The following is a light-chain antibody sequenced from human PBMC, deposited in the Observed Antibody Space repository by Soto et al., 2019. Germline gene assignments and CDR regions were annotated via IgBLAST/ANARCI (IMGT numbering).Light chain of an antibody. CDR2: DAS. CDR3: QQYHSYPLT. J-gene: IGKJ4*01. CDR1: QTISSW. Sequence: DIAMTQSPSTLSASVGDRVTITCRASQTISSWLAWYQQKPGKAPNLLIYDASSLESGVPSRFSGSGSGTEFTLTISSLQPDDFATYYCQQYHSYPLTFGGGTKVEIK. V-gene: IGKV1-5*01.